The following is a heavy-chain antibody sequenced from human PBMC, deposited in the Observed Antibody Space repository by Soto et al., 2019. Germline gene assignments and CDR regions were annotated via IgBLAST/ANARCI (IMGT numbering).Heavy chain of an antibody. J-gene: IGHJ4*02. CDR2: ISGNGSNT. CDR1: GFTFSNYA. D-gene: IGHD3-9*01. V-gene: IGHV3-23*01. Sequence: PGGSLRLSCAASGFTFSNYAVNWVRQAPGKGLEWVSTISGNGSNTYYADSVEGRFTISRDNSKNTLYLQMNSLRAEDTAVYYYAKDIVYYYILTGYSALDYWGQGTRVPVSS. CDR3: AKDIVYYYILTGYSALDY.